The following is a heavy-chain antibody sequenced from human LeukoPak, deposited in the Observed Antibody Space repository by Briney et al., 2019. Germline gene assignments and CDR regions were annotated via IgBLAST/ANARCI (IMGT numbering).Heavy chain of an antibody. J-gene: IGHJ4*02. V-gene: IGHV1-2*02. CDR2: INPNSGGT. D-gene: IGHD3-3*01. CDR3: ARNECPPPITIFGD. CDR1: GYTFTGYY. Sequence: RGASVKVSCKASGYTFTGYYMHWVRQAPGQGLEWMGWINPNSGGTNYAQKFQGRVTMTRDTSISTAYMELSRLRSDDTAVYYCARNECPPPITIFGDWGQGTLVTVSS.